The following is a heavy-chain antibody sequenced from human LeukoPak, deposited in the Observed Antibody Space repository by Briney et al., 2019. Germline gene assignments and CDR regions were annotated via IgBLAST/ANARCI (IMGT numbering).Heavy chain of an antibody. CDR1: GGSISSYY. Sequence: SETLSLTCTVSGGSISSYYWSWIRQPPGKGLEWIGYIYYSGSTNYNPSLKSRVTISVDTSKNQFSLKLSSVTAADTAVYYCARGYSSGWYYFDYWGQRTLVTVSS. D-gene: IGHD6-19*01. J-gene: IGHJ4*02. CDR3: ARGYSSGWYYFDY. V-gene: IGHV4-59*01. CDR2: IYYSGST.